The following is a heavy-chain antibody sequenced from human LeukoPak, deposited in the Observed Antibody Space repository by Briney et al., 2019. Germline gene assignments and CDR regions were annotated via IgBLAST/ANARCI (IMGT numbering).Heavy chain of an antibody. CDR2: INPNSGDT. V-gene: IGHV1-2*02. J-gene: IGHJ4*02. D-gene: IGHD4/OR15-4a*01. CDR3: ARRAGAYSHPYDY. Sequence: ASVKVSCKASGYTFTDYYINWVRQAPGQGLEWIGWINPNSGDTNYAQKFQDRVTMTRDTSISTAYIELNFLRAEDTAVYYCARRAGAYSHPYDYWGQGTLVTVSS. CDR1: GYTFTDYY.